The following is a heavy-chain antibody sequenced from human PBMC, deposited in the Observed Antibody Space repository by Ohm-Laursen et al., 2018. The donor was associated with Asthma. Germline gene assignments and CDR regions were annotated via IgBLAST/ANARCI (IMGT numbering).Heavy chain of an antibody. V-gene: IGHV3-30*18. D-gene: IGHD6-13*01. CDR1: GFTFSSYG. CDR3: AKVYWSSSWDGELDY. Sequence: SLRLSCAASGFTFSSYGMHWVRQAPGKGLEWVAVISYDGSNKYYADSVKGRFTISRDNSKNTLYLQMNSLRAEDTAVYYCAKVYWSSSWDGELDYWGQGTLVTVSS. J-gene: IGHJ4*02. CDR2: ISYDGSNK.